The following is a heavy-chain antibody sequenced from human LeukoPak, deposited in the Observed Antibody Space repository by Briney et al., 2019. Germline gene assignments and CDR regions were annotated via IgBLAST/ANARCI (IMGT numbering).Heavy chain of an antibody. D-gene: IGHD4-17*01. J-gene: IGHJ6*02. CDR1: GFTFSSYE. Sequence: PGGSLRLSCAASGFTFSSYEMNWVRQAPGKGLEWVSYISSSGSTIYYADSVKGRFTISRDNSKNTLYLQMNSLRVEDTAVYYCARVKTTVTGGVDVWGQGTTVTVSS. V-gene: IGHV3-48*03. CDR2: ISSSGSTI. CDR3: ARVKTTVTGGVDV.